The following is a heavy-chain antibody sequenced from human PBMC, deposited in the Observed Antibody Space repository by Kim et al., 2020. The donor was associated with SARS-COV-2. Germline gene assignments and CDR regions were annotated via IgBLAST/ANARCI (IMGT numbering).Heavy chain of an antibody. J-gene: IGHJ4*02. CDR2: IIPIFGTA. Sequence: SVKVSCKASGGTFSSYAISWVRQAPGQGLEWMGGIIPIFGTANYAQKFQGRVTITADESTSTAYMELSSLRSEDTAVYYCARDNYYDSSGFFDYWGQGTLVTVSS. CDR3: ARDNYYDSSGFFDY. V-gene: IGHV1-69*13. D-gene: IGHD3-22*01. CDR1: GGTFSSYA.